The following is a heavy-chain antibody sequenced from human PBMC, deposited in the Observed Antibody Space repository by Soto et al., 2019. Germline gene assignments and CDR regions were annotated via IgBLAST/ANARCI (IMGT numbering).Heavy chain of an antibody. J-gene: IGHJ4*02. Sequence: EVQLLESGGGLVQPGGSLRLSCAASGLTFSSYAMTWVRQAPGKGLEWVSAMSGGGETTYYADSVKGRFTISRDNSRNTLYLQMHSLRADDSAAYYCAKWHTYYYDSRGFSGFDCWGRGTLVTVSS. CDR2: MSGGGETT. CDR1: GLTFSSYA. D-gene: IGHD3-22*01. CDR3: AKWHTYYYDSRGFSGFDC. V-gene: IGHV3-23*01.